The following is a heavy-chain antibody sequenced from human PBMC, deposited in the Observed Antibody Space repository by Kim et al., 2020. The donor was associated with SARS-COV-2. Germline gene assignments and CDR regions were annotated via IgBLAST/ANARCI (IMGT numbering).Heavy chain of an antibody. CDR3: ARAEYSSSSFLPYYYYYYMDV. Sequence: SETLSLTCTVSGGSISSYYWSWIRQPPGKGLEWIGYIYYSGSTNYNPSLKSRVTISVDTSKNQFSLKLSSVTAADTAVYYCARAEYSSSSFLPYYYYYYMDVWGKGTTVTVSS. CDR2: IYYSGST. D-gene: IGHD6-6*01. CDR1: GGSISSYY. V-gene: IGHV4-59*01. J-gene: IGHJ6*03.